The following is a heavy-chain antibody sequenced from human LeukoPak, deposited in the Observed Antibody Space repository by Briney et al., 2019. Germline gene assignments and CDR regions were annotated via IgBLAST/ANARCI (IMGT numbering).Heavy chain of an antibody. Sequence: GRSLRLSCAASGFTFSNYAMHWVRQAPGKGLEWMAIIWYDGSYKYYADSVKGRFTISRDNSKNTLYLQVNSLTAEDTAVYYCARHYIYGWNDLWGQGTPVTVSS. V-gene: IGHV3-33*01. CDR1: GFTFSNYA. CDR2: IWYDGSYK. CDR3: ARHYIYGWNDL. J-gene: IGHJ5*02. D-gene: IGHD6-19*01.